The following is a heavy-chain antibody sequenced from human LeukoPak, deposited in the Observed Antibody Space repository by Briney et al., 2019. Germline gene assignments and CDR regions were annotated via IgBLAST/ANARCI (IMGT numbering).Heavy chain of an antibody. D-gene: IGHD1-1*01. Sequence: GGSLRLSCTTSGFMFGDYLLNWVRQAPGEGLEWIGFIRTKSHGGTTEYAASVKSRFTISRDDSISVAYLQMNSLKSEDTAVYYCTRNQPGYNWFDPWGQGTLVTVSS. CDR2: IRTKSHGGTT. CDR1: GFMFGDYL. CDR3: TRNQPGYNWFDP. V-gene: IGHV3-49*04. J-gene: IGHJ5*02.